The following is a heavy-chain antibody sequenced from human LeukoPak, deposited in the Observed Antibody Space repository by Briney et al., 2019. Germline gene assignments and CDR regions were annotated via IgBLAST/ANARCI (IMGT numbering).Heavy chain of an antibody. CDR2: IYYSGST. D-gene: IGHD5-12*01. Sequence: SETLSLTCTVSGGSISSSSYYWGWIRQPPGKGLEWIGSIYYSGSTYHNPSLKSRVTISVDTSKNQFSLKLSSVTAADTAMYYCARVSGYDWESFYDYWGQGSLVTVSS. V-gene: IGHV4-39*07. CDR1: GGSISSSSYY. J-gene: IGHJ4*02. CDR3: ARVSGYDWESFYDY.